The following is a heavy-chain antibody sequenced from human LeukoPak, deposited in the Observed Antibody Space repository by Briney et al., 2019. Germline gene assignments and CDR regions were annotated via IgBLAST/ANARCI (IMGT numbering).Heavy chain of an antibody. Sequence: PRGSLRLSCAASGFAFSTYGMHWVRQAPGKGLEWVAFIRHVGSNEYYADSVRGRFAISRDNSQNTLHLQMNILRVEDTAVYYCVKDWGVLPDYSADGFDIWGPGTVVTVSS. V-gene: IGHV3-30*02. J-gene: IGHJ3*02. D-gene: IGHD4-11*01. CDR1: GFAFSTYG. CDR2: IRHVGSNE. CDR3: VKDWGVLPDYSADGFDI.